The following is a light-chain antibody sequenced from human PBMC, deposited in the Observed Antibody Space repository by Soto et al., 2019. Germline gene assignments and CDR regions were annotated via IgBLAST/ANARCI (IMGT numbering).Light chain of an antibody. J-gene: IGLJ3*02. CDR2: DVS. Sequence: QSALTQPRSVSGSPGQSVTMSCTGTSSDVGGYNFVSWYQHHPGKAPKVMIYDVSQRPLGVPDRFSGSKSGNTASLTISGLQTEDEANYYCCSYAGSYTYWVFGGGTKLTVL. CDR1: SSDVGGYNF. CDR3: CSYAGSYTYWV. V-gene: IGLV2-11*01.